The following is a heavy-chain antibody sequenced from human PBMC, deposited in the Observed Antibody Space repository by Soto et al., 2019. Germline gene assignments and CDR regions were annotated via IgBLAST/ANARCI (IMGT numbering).Heavy chain of an antibody. Sequence: GGSLRLSCEASGFTFSTYAKSWVRQTPGKGLEWVSAISGSGGTKDYADSVKGRFTISRDNSKNTVYLQMNSLRAEDTAVYYCAKKVSGARPFDCWRQGTLVTVSS. CDR2: ISGSGGTK. CDR1: GFTFSTYA. CDR3: AKKVSGARPFDC. D-gene: IGHD6-19*01. V-gene: IGHV3-23*01. J-gene: IGHJ4*02.